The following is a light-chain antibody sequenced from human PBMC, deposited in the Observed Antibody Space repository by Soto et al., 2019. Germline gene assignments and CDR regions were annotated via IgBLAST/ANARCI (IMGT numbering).Light chain of an antibody. V-gene: IGLV2-14*03. CDR2: DVN. J-gene: IGLJ1*01. Sequence: QSALTQPASVSGSPGQSIAISCTGTSSDVGGYNSVSWYQHHPGKAPKLMIYDVNYRPSGISDRFSGSKSGNTASLTISGLXAEDEADYYCSSYTSSSTLVFGTGTKLTVL. CDR3: SSYTSSSTLV. CDR1: SSDVGGYNS.